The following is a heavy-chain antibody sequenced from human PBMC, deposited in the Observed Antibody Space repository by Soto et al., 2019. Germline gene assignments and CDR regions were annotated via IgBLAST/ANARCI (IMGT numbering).Heavy chain of an antibody. CDR2: FDPEDGET. CDR3: ATTSVVPAAMEDYYYYMDV. D-gene: IGHD2-2*01. V-gene: IGHV1-24*01. J-gene: IGHJ6*03. Sequence: ASVKVSCKVSGYTLTELSMHWVRQAPGKGLEWMGGFDPEDGETIYAQKFQGRVTMTEDTSTDTAYMELSSLRSEDTAVYYCATTSVVPAAMEDYYYYMDVWGKGTTVTVSS. CDR1: GYTLTELS.